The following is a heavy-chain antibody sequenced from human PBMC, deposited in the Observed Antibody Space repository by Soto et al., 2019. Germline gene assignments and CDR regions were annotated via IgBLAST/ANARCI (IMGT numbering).Heavy chain of an antibody. CDR3: ARVSFVGSAFDY. Sequence: SETLSLTCAVSGGSISSYYWSWIRQPPGKGLEWIGYIYYSGSTNYNPPLKSRVTISVDTSKNQFSLKLSSVTAADTAVYYCARVSFVGSAFDYWGQGTLVTVPQ. V-gene: IGHV4-59*01. CDR1: GGSISSYY. CDR2: IYYSGST. J-gene: IGHJ4*02. D-gene: IGHD3-10*01.